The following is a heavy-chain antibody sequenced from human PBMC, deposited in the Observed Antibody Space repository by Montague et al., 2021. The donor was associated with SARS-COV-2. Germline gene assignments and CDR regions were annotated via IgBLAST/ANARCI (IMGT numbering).Heavy chain of an antibody. CDR3: ARTYYDILTGRDYGMDV. Sequence: PALVKPTQTLTLTCTFSGFSLSTSGMCVSWIRQPPGEALEWLARIDWDDDKYYSTSLKTRLTISEDTSKNQVVLTMTNMDPVDTATYYYARTYYDILTGRDYGMDVWGQGTTVAVSS. CDR1: GFSLSTSGMC. D-gene: IGHD3-9*01. V-gene: IGHV2-70*11. J-gene: IGHJ6*02. CDR2: IDWDDDK.